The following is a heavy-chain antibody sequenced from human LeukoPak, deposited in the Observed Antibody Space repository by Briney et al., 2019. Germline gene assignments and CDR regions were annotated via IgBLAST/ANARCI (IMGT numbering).Heavy chain of an antibody. CDR1: GFSVSSNY. Sequence: GGSLGLSCAASGFSVSSNYMSWVRQAPGKGLEWVSVIYSGGTTYYADSVKGRFIISRDNSKNTLYLQMNNLRAEDTAVYYCARSPWGITMIAEAWGQGTLVTVSS. CDR2: IYSGGTT. CDR3: ARSPWGITMIAEA. J-gene: IGHJ5*02. D-gene: IGHD3-22*01. V-gene: IGHV3-53*01.